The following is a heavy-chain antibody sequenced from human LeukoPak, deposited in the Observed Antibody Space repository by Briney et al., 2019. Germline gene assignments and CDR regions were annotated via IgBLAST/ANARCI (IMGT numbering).Heavy chain of an antibody. CDR3: ARLAGRWDDYTKYFFDF. CDR2: INPSGSST. Sequence: ASVKVSCKASGYTFTSHYMHWVRQAPGQGLEWMGLINPSGSSTLYAQKFQGRVTMTRDMSTTTDYMELSSLRSEDTAVYYCARLAGRWDDYTKYFFDFWGQGTLVTVSS. D-gene: IGHD4-11*01. CDR1: GYTFTSHY. V-gene: IGHV1-46*01. J-gene: IGHJ4*02.